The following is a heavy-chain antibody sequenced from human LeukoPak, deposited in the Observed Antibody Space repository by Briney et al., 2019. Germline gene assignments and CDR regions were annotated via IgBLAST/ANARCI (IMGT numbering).Heavy chain of an antibody. V-gene: IGHV1-69*05. CDR2: IIPIFGTA. D-gene: IGHD3-22*01. J-gene: IGHJ5*02. CDR3: ARESYYYDSSGYSGHKSDP. Sequence: GASVKVSCKASGGTFSSYAISWVRQAPGQGLEWMGRIIPIFGTANYAQKFQGRVTITTDESTSTAYMELSSLRSEDTAVYYRARESYYYDSSGYSGHKSDPWDRGTLVTVSS. CDR1: GGTFSSYA.